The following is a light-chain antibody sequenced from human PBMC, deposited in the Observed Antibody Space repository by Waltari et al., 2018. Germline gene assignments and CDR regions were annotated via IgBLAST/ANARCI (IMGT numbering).Light chain of an antibody. CDR1: PSVLYSSNNKNY. V-gene: IGKV4-1*01. CDR3: QQYYSTPHT. J-gene: IGKJ4*01. Sequence: DIVMTQSPDSLAVSLGERATTNCKSSPSVLYSSNNKNYLAWYQQKPGQPPKLLICWASTRESGVPDRFSGSGSGTDFTLAISSLQAEDVAVYYCQQYYSTPHTFGGGTKVEIK. CDR2: WAS.